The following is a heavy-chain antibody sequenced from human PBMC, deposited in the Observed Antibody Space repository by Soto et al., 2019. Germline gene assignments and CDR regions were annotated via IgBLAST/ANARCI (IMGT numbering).Heavy chain of an antibody. D-gene: IGHD4-17*01. CDR2: IKQDGSEK. Sequence: EVQLVESGGGLVQPGGSLSLSCAASGFTFSSYWMSWIRQARGKGLEWVANIKQDGSEKYYVDSVKGRFTISRDNAKNSLYLQMNSLRAEDTAVYYCARDLASTTIPNYWGQGTLVTVSS. CDR1: GFTFSSYW. CDR3: ARDLASTTIPNY. J-gene: IGHJ4*02. V-gene: IGHV3-7*04.